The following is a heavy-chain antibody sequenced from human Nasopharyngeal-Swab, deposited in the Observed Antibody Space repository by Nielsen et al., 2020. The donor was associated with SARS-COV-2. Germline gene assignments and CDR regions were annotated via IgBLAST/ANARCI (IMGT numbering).Heavy chain of an antibody. D-gene: IGHD6-6*01. V-gene: IGHV4-34*01. CDR2: INHSGST. CDR1: GGSFSGYY. J-gene: IGHJ6*03. CDR3: ARGPYSSSQRYYYYYMDV. Sequence: SETLSLTCAVYGGSFSGYYWSWIRKPPGKGLEWIGEINHSGSTNYNPSLKSRVTISVDTSKNQFSLKLSSVTAADTAVYYWARGPYSSSQRYYYYYMDVWGKGTTVTVSS.